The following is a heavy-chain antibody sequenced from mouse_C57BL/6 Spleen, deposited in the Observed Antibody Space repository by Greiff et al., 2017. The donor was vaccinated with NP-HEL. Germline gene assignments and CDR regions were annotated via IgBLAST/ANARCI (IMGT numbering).Heavy chain of an antibody. D-gene: IGHD2-3*01. V-gene: IGHV5-17*01. Sequence: EVQGVESGGGLVKPGGSLKLSCAASGFTFSDYGMHWVRQAPEKGLEWVVYISSGSSTIYYADTVKGRFTISRDNAKNTLFLQMTSLRSEDTAMYYCARVGDGSFYYFDYWGQGTTLTVSS. CDR3: ARVGDGSFYYFDY. CDR1: GFTFSDYG. J-gene: IGHJ2*01. CDR2: ISSGSSTI.